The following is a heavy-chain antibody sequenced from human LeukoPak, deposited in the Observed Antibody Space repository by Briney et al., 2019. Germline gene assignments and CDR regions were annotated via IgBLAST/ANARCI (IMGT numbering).Heavy chain of an antibody. Sequence: PSETLLLTCAVYGGSFSGYYWSWLRQPPGKGLEWIGEINHSGSTNYNPSLKSRVTISVDTSKNQFSLKLSSVTAADTAVYYCARPPVYDFWSGYVGGYYMDVWGKGTTVTVSS. D-gene: IGHD3-3*01. CDR3: ARPPVYDFWSGYVGGYYMDV. CDR1: GGSFSGYY. CDR2: INHSGST. J-gene: IGHJ6*03. V-gene: IGHV4-34*01.